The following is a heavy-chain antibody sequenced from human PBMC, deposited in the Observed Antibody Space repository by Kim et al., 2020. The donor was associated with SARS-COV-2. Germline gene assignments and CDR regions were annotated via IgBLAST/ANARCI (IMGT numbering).Heavy chain of an antibody. D-gene: IGHD1-26*01. V-gene: IGHV4-59*01. CDR3: ARATGGSYRWDYGMDV. Sequence: SRNIRVTITVDTSKHQFSLKLSSVTAADTAVYYCARATGGSYRWDYGMDVWGQGPTVTVSS. J-gene: IGHJ6*02.